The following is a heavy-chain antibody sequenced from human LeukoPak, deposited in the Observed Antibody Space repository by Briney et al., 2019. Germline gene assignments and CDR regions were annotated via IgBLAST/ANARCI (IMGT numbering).Heavy chain of an antibody. J-gene: IGHJ4*02. Sequence: GGSLRLSCAASGSTFSDYGMHWVRQAPGKGLEWVAVMSYDGSNKHYVDSVKGRFTVSRDNSQKTLYLQMDSLRTEDTAVYYCAKGPLRGTAAAIDYWGQGTLVTVSS. CDR2: MSYDGSNK. D-gene: IGHD2-2*01. V-gene: IGHV3-30*18. CDR3: AKGPLRGTAAAIDY. CDR1: GSTFSDYG.